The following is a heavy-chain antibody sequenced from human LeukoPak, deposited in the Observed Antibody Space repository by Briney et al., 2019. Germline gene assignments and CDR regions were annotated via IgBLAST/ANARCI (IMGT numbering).Heavy chain of an antibody. J-gene: IGHJ4*02. CDR2: INPNSGGT. CDR3: ARVRLSGNYYDY. V-gene: IGHV1-2*04. CDR1: GYTFTGYY. Sequence: GASVKVSCKASGYTFTGYYMHWVRQAPGQGLEWMGWINPNSGGTNYAQKFQGWVTMTRDTSINTAYMELSRLRSDDTAVYYCARVRLSGNYYDYWGQGTLVTVAS. D-gene: IGHD3-3*01.